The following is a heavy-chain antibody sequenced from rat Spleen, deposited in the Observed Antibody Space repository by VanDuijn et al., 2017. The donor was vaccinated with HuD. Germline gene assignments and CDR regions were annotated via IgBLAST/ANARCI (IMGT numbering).Heavy chain of an antibody. Sequence: EVQLVESGGGLVQPGRSLKLSCVASGFTFSNYWMYWIRQAPGKGLEWVSSITGDGDRTYYPDSVKGRFTISRDNVENTVYLQMNSLRSEDTATYYCAKRYPGIITPFDNWGQGVMVTVSS. V-gene: IGHV5-58*01. CDR2: ITGDGDRT. CDR1: GFTFSNYW. CDR3: AKRYPGIITPFDN. D-gene: IGHD1-4*01. J-gene: IGHJ2*01.